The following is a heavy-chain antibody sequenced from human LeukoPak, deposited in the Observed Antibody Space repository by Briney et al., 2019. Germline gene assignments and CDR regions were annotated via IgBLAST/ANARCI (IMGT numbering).Heavy chain of an antibody. CDR3: AREVVAAKFDY. D-gene: IGHD2-15*01. J-gene: IGHJ4*02. Sequence: ASVKVSCKASGDTFSSYAISWVRQAPGQGLEWMGGIIPIFGTANYAQKFQGRVTITADESTSTAYMELSGLRSEDTAVYYCAREVVAAKFDYWGQGTLVTVSS. V-gene: IGHV1-69*13. CDR2: IIPIFGTA. CDR1: GDTFSSYA.